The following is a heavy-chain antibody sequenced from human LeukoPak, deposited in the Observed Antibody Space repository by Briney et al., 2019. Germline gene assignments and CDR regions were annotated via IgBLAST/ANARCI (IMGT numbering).Heavy chain of an antibody. CDR3: ARVYYDSSGYPSALDY. J-gene: IGHJ4*02. V-gene: IGHV1-2*02. D-gene: IGHD3-22*01. CDR1: GYTFTGHY. CDR2: INPNSGGT. Sequence: ASVKVSCKASGYTFTGHYMHWVRQAPGQGLEWMGWINPNSGGTNYAQKFQGRVTMTRDTSISTAYMELSRLRSDDTAVYYCARVYYDSSGYPSALDYWGQGTLVTVSS.